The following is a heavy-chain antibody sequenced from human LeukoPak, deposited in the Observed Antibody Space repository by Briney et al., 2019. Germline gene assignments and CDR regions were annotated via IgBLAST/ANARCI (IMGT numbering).Heavy chain of an antibody. D-gene: IGHD1-26*01. CDR2: IYYSGST. J-gene: IGHJ3*02. CDR3: ARLQWELLEESDAFDI. Sequence: WVRQAPGKGLEWVGSIYYSGSTYYNPSLKSRVTISVDTSKNQFSLKLSSVTAADTAVYYCARLQWELLEESDAFDIWGQGTMVTVSS. V-gene: IGHV4-39*01.